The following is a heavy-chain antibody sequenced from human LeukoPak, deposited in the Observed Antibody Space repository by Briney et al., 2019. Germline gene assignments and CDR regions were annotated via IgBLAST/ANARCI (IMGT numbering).Heavy chain of an antibody. CDR2: ISGSGGST. V-gene: IGHV3-23*01. CDR3: AKDHLRARTAAWHLIVGIDWFDP. J-gene: IGHJ5*02. Sequence: GGSLRLSCAASGFTFSTYSMNWVRQAPGKGLEWVSAISGSGGSTYYADSVKGRFTISRDNSKNTLYLQMNSLRAEDTAVYYCAKDHLRARTAAWHLIVGIDWFDPWGQGTLVTVSS. D-gene: IGHD1-26*01. CDR1: GFTFSTYS.